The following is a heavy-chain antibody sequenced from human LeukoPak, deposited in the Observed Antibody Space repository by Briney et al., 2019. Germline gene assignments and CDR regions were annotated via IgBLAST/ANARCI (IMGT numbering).Heavy chain of an antibody. D-gene: IGHD6-13*01. Sequence: GGSLRLSCAASGFTFSSYAMHWVRQAPGKGLEWVAVISYDGSNKYYADSVKGRFTISRDNSKNTLYLQMNSLRAEDTAVYYCARGPYSSSWYALHLDYWGQGTLVTASS. CDR3: ARGPYSSSWYALHLDY. J-gene: IGHJ4*02. V-gene: IGHV3-30*04. CDR1: GFTFSSYA. CDR2: ISYDGSNK.